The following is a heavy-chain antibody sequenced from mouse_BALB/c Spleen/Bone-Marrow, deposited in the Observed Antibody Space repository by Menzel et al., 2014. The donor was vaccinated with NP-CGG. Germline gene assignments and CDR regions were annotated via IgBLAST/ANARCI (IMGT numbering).Heavy chain of an antibody. J-gene: IGHJ4*01. Sequence: DLVKPGASVKLSCKASGYTFTSYWINWIKQRPGQGLEWIGRIAPGSGNTYYSEMFKGKATLTVDTSSSTAYIRLSSLSSEDSPVYFCARSPMITESYAMDYWGQGTSVTVSS. CDR1: GYTFTSYW. CDR3: ARSPMITESYAMDY. D-gene: IGHD2-4*01. V-gene: IGHV1S41*01. CDR2: IAPGSGNT.